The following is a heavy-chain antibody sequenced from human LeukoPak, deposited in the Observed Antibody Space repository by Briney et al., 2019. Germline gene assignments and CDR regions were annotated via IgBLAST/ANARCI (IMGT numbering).Heavy chain of an antibody. CDR1: GGPITSSAYY. D-gene: IGHD5-24*01. CDR3: TSRGFRLPLDAFDV. V-gene: IGHV4-39*01. Sequence: TSETLSLTCTVSGGPITSSAYYWVWVRQSPGRGLEWLVSIYNNGNTYYNPSFESRVTIAIETSKNQFSLKMTSVTAADTAAYYCTSRGFRLPLDAFDVWGQGTRVAVSS. J-gene: IGHJ3*01. CDR2: IYNNGNT.